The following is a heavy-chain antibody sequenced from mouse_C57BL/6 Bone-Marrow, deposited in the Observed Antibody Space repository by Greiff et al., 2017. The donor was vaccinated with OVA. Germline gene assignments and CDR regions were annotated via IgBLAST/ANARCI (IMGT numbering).Heavy chain of an antibody. CDR2: IDPSDSYT. V-gene: IGHV1-69*01. D-gene: IGHD4-1*01. CDR3: ARSELGREAMDY. Sequence: QVQLQQPGAELVMPGASVKLSCKASGYTFTSYWMHWVKQRPGQGLEWIGEIDPSDSYTNYNQKFKGKSTLTVDKSSSTAYMQLSSLTSEDSAVYYCARSELGREAMDYWGQGTSVTVSS. J-gene: IGHJ4*01. CDR1: GYTFTSYW.